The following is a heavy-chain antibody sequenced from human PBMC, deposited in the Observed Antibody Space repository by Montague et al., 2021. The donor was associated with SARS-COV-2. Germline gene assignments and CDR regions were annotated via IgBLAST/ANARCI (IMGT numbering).Heavy chain of an antibody. CDR1: GGSISSNY. CDR2: IYNSGST. V-gene: IGHV4-59*01. D-gene: IGHD3-22*01. CDR3: ARERGDDYDSSGPGSFDF. J-gene: IGHJ3*01. Sequence: SETLSLTCTVSGGSISSNYWSWIRQPPGTGLEWMGYIYNSGSTNSNHSLTSRGTISVDTAKNQFSLKLSSGTVADTAVYDCARERGDDYDSSGPGSFDFWGQGTLVTVSS.